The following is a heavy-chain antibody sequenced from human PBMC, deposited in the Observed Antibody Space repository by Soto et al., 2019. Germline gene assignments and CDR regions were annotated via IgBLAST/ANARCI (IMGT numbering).Heavy chain of an antibody. CDR2: INPNSGGT. V-gene: IGHV1-2*04. Sequence: ASVKVSCKASGYTFTGYYMHWVRQAPGQGLEWMGWINPNSGGTNYAQKFQGWVTMTRDTSISTAYMELSRLRSDDTAVYYCARDGGESLWYLSRPRYYYYYMDVWGKGTTVTVSS. J-gene: IGHJ6*03. CDR1: GYTFTGYY. CDR3: ARDGGESLWYLSRPRYYYYYMDV. D-gene: IGHD3-10*01.